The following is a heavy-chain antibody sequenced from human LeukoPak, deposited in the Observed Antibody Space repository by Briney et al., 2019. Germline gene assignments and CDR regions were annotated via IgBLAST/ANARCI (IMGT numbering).Heavy chain of an antibody. J-gene: IGHJ5*01. CDR3: ASSPRLTTSWFLFDS. V-gene: IGHV4-59*08. CDR2: VYYSGST. CDR1: GDSFSNYY. Sequence: PSETLSLTCSVSGDSFSNYYWTWIRQPPGKGLEWIGYVYYSGSTNYNPSLKTRLHLSVDTSRNRFSLKLSSVTAADTAVYYCASSPRLTTSWFLFDSWGHGTLVTVSS. D-gene: IGHD2-2*01.